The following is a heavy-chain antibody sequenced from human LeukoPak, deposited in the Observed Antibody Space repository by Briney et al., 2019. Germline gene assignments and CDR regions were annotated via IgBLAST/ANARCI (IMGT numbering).Heavy chain of an antibody. CDR3: ARSPYSYYYYMDV. J-gene: IGHJ6*03. CDR1: GGSISSSSYY. D-gene: IGHD5-12*01. Sequence: SETLSLTCTGSGGSISSSSYYWGWIRQPPGKGLESIGRIYYIGRTYYNPSVQSRVTISVDTSKNQLSLKLRSVNAADTAVYYCARSPYSYYYYMDVWGKGTTVTISS. V-gene: IGHV4-39*01. CDR2: IYYIGRT.